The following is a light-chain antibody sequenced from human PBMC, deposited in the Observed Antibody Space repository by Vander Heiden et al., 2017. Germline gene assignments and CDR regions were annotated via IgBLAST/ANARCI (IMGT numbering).Light chain of an antibody. CDR2: GAS. Sequence: DIQMTESASSVSASVGDGVIIICRASQGISSSLAWYKQKPVKAPKLMIYGASRLHSGVPSRFSGSGSGTEFTLTISSLQPEDFATYYCQQANSFPFTFGPGTKVDIK. J-gene: IGKJ3*01. CDR3: QQANSFPFT. V-gene: IGKV1D-12*01. CDR1: QGISSS.